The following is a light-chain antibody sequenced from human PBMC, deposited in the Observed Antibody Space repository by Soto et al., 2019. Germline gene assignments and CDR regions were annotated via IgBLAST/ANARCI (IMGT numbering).Light chain of an antibody. J-gene: IGKJ5*01. CDR1: QSVSSSY. Sequence: MTQSPATLSLSPGERATLSCGASQSVSSSYLAWYQQKPGLAPRLLIYGASTRATGIPARFSGSGSGTEFTLTISSLQSEDFAVYYCQQYNNWPLTFGQGTRLEIK. V-gene: IGKV3-15*01. CDR3: QQYNNWPLT. CDR2: GAS.